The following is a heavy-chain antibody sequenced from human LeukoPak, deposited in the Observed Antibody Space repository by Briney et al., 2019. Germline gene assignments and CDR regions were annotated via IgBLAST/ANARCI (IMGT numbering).Heavy chain of an antibody. CDR2: INHSGST. J-gene: IGHJ5*02. V-gene: IGHV4-34*01. CDR3: ARGHEGVVVAATNWFDP. Sequence: SETLSLTCAVSGGSFSGYYWSWIRQPPGKGLEWIGEINHSGSTNYNPSLKSRVTISVDTSKNQFSLKLSSVTAADTDVYYCARGHEGVVVAATNWFDPWGQGTLVTVSS. D-gene: IGHD2-15*01. CDR1: GGSFSGYY.